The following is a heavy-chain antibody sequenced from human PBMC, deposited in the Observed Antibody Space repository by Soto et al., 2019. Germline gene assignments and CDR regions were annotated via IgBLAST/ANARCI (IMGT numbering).Heavy chain of an antibody. D-gene: IGHD5-12*01. V-gene: IGHV1-3*01. J-gene: IGHJ4*02. CDR1: GYTFTSYA. CDR2: INAGNGNT. Sequence: ASVKVSCKASGYTFTSYAMHWVRQAPGQRLEWMGWINAGNGNTKYSQKFQGRVTITRDTSASTAYMELSSLTAADTAVYFCARVKATLYRHYYFDYWGQGTPVTVSS. CDR3: ARVKATLYRHYYFDY.